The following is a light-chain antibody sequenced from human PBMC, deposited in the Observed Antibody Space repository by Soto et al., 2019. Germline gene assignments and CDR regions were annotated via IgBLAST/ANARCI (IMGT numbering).Light chain of an antibody. CDR3: QQYGDSPWT. CDR1: QSVSSN. V-gene: IGKV3-15*01. Sequence: EIVMTQSPATLSVSPGERATLSCRASQSVSSNLAWYQQKPGQAPRLLIYGASTRATGIPARFSGSGSGTDFTLTISRLEPEDFAVYYCQQYGDSPWTFGQGTKVDIK. J-gene: IGKJ1*01. CDR2: GAS.